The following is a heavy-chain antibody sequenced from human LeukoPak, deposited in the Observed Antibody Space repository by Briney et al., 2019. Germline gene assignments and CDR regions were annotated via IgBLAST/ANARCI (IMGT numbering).Heavy chain of an antibody. CDR2: ISGSGGST. CDR1: GFTFSSYA. CDR3: AKDGYRGIAVALIYFDY. Sequence: PGGSLRLSCAASGFTFSSYAMSWVRQAPGKGLEWVSAISGSGGSTHYADSVKGRFTISRDNSKNTLYLQMNSLRAEDTAVYYCAKDGYRGIAVALIYFDYWGQGTLVTVSS. J-gene: IGHJ4*02. V-gene: IGHV3-23*01. D-gene: IGHD6-19*01.